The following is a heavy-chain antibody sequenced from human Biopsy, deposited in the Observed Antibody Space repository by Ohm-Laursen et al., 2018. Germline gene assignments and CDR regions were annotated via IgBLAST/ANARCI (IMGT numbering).Heavy chain of an antibody. V-gene: IGHV3-9*01. D-gene: IGHD2-15*01. CDR3: AKIHCSGGSCYPNAFDM. Sequence: SSLRLSCATSGSIFDDYAMHWVRQAPGKGLEWVSGISWNSVGIGYADSVKGRFTISRDNAKNFLYLEMNNLRPEDTALYYCAKIHCSGGSCYPNAFDMWGHGTRVTVS. CDR1: GSIFDDYA. J-gene: IGHJ3*02. CDR2: ISWNSVGI.